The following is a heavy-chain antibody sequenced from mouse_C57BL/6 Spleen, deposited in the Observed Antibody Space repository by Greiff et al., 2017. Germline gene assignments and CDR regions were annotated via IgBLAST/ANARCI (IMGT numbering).Heavy chain of an antibody. D-gene: IGHD4-1*02. CDR3: ASLNWKNYFDY. CDR2: ISSGSSTI. Sequence: EVKLMESGGGLVKPGGSLKLSCAASGFTFSDYGMHWVRQAPEKGLEWVAYISSGSSTIYYADTVKGRFTISRDNAKNTLFLQMTSLRSEDTAMYYCASLNWKNYFDYWGQGTTLTVSS. V-gene: IGHV5-17*01. J-gene: IGHJ2*01. CDR1: GFTFSDYG.